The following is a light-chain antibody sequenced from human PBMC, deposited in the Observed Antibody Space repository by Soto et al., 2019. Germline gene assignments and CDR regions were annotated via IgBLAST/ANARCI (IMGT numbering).Light chain of an antibody. J-gene: IGKJ4*01. Sequence: DIQMTQSPSSLSGSVGDRFTVTCRASQSISSYLNWYQQKPGKAPKLLIYAASSLQSGVPSRFSGSGSGTDFTLTISSLQPEDFATYYCQQSYSTPPTFGGGTKVDNK. CDR2: AAS. CDR1: QSISSY. CDR3: QQSYSTPPT. V-gene: IGKV1-39*01.